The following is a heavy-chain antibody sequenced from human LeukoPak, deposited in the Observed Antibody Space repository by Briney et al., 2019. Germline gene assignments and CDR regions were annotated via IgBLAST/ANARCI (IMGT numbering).Heavy chain of an antibody. CDR2: IYSGDST. V-gene: IGHV3-53*04. CDR1: GFSVDYSY. Sequence: GGSLRLSCAVSGFSVDYSYMTWVRQAPGKGLEWVSIIYSGDSTYYADSVKGRFTISRHNSKNTLYLQMNSLRVDDTAVYYCAREEVVGAFDIWGQGTMVTVSS. D-gene: IGHD2-15*01. J-gene: IGHJ3*02. CDR3: AREEVVGAFDI.